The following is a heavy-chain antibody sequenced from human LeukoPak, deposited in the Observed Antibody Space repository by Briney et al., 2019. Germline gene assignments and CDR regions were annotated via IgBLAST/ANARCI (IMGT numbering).Heavy chain of an antibody. CDR2: IYHSGST. Sequence: NPSETLSLTCAVSGGSISSSNWWSWVRQPPGKGLEWIGEIYHSGSTNYNPSLKSRVTISVDKSKNQFSLKLSSVTAADTAVYYCASESSWYFYFDYLGQGTLVTVSS. CDR3: ASESSWYFYFDY. CDR1: GGSISSSNW. J-gene: IGHJ4*02. D-gene: IGHD6-13*01. V-gene: IGHV4-4*02.